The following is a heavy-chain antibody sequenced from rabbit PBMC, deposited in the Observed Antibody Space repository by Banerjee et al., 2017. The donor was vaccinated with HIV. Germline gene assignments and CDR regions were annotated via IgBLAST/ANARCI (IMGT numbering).Heavy chain of an antibody. J-gene: IGHJ4*01. Sequence: QEQLVESGGGLVQPEGSLTLTCTASGFSISSSYFMCWVRQAPGKGLEWIGCIYTGSGTTYYASWAKGRFTISKTTSTTVTLQLNSLTAADTATYFCARDRGYAAYGAVYYLNLWGPGTLVTVS. V-gene: IGHV1S45*01. CDR1: GFSISSSYF. CDR3: ARDRGYAAYGAVYYLNL. D-gene: IGHD7-1*01. CDR2: IYTGSGTT.